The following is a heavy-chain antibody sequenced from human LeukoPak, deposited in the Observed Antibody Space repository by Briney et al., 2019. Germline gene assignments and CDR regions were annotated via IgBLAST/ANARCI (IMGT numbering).Heavy chain of an antibody. CDR3: ARGTLNIPGEHGAFDY. CDR2: ISSSDTTM. CDR1: GFTFRDYD. J-gene: IGHJ4*02. Sequence: GGSLRLSCAASGFTFRDYDMTWIRQAPGKGLEWVSYISSSDTTMYNADSVKGRFTISRDNAKNSLYLQMNSLRAEDTAVYYCARGTLNIPGEHGAFDYWGQGTLVTVSS. V-gene: IGHV3-11*04. D-gene: IGHD1-14*01.